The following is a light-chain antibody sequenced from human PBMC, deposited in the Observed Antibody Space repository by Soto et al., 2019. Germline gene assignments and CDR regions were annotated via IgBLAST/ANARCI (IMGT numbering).Light chain of an antibody. Sequence: QSVLTQPASVSGSPGQSITISCTGTSTDVGGYNHVSWYQQHPGKAPKLMIYEVSNRPSGVSNRLSGSKSGNTASLTISGLQAEDEADYYCSSYTSSYTYVFGTGTKLTVL. CDR3: SSYTSSYTYV. CDR1: STDVGGYNH. J-gene: IGLJ1*01. CDR2: EVS. V-gene: IGLV2-14*01.